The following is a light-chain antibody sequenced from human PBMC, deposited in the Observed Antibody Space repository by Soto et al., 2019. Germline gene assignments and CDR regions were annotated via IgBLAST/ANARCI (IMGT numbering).Light chain of an antibody. J-gene: IGKJ1*01. CDR1: QNIRTY. Sequence: DIQMTQSPPFLSPSVGDIVTITCRASQNIRTYLTWYQQKPGKAPTVVIYAASTLQRGVPSRFSGSTTGTDFTLTITGLQPEDSATYYCQQTLSVPRTFGLGTKVDIK. CDR3: QQTLSVPRT. V-gene: IGKV1-39*01. CDR2: AAS.